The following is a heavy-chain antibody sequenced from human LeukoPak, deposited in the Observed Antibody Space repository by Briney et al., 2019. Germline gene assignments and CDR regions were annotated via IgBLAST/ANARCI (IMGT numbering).Heavy chain of an antibody. CDR3: ARQGSAYYFDF. J-gene: IGHJ4*02. CDR1: GASISSSSHY. Sequence: SETLSLTCTVSGASISSSSHYWGWIRQPPGKELQWIASVYYSGRTNYNPSLKSRVTISVDTSEKQFSLQVNSVTAADTAVYYCARQGSAYYFDFWGQGLPVTVSS. CDR2: VYYSGRT. V-gene: IGHV4-39*01. D-gene: IGHD2-15*01.